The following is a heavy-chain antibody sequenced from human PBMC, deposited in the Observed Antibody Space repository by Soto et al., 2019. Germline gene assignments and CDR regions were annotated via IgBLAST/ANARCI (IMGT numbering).Heavy chain of an antibody. CDR3: ARTDTVGYYQH. CDR1: GDSIIRIYH. Sequence: SETLSLTCAVSGDSIIRIYHWAWIRQPPGRSLEWIASIFPTGTTYYTPSLTSRVTISVDTSKNQFSLRLSSVTAADSAVYYYARTDTVGYYQHFGQGNLVTVS. J-gene: IGHJ1*01. CDR2: IFPTGTT. V-gene: IGHV4-38-2*01. D-gene: IGHD3-3*01.